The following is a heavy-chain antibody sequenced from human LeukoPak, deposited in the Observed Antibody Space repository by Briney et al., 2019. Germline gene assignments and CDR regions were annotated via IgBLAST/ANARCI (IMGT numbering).Heavy chain of an antibody. CDR2: INHGGST. V-gene: IGHV4-34*01. CDR3: ARGRYVTTRGGAAAGFLDY. J-gene: IGHJ4*02. Sequence: RSSETLSLTCAVSGGSFSGHYWNWIRQPPGKVLEWIGEINHGGSTNYNPSLKSRVTISVDTSQNQFSLRLSSVTAADTAVYYCARGRYVTTRGGAAAGFLDYWGQGTLVTVST. CDR1: GGSFSGHY. D-gene: IGHD6-13*01.